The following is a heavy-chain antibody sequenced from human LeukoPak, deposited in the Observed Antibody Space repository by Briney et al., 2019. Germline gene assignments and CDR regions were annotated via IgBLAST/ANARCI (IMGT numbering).Heavy chain of an antibody. J-gene: IGHJ4*02. V-gene: IGHV4-39*01. D-gene: IGHD3-22*01. CDR1: GGSISSSSYY. CDR3: ARNYYDIGYFDY. Sequence: SETLSLTCTVSGGSISSSSYYWGWIRQPPGKGLEWLGNISYSGSTYYNPSLKSRVTISVDTSKNQFSLKLSSVTAADTAVYYCARNYYDIGYFDYWGQGTLVTVSS. CDR2: ISYSGST.